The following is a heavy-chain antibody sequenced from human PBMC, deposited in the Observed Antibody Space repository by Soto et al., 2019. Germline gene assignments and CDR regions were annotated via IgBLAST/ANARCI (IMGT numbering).Heavy chain of an antibody. CDR1: GFPFDAYS. Sequence: GGSLRLSCAVSGFPFDAYSMSWVRRAPWQGLEWLASLSSGSFYIFHADSIRGRFTISRDDAKNLLFLQMNSLTIEDTATYYCAREANTIYAPHGLDVWGQGTAVTVSS. CDR3: AREANTIYAPHGLDV. J-gene: IGHJ6*02. V-gene: IGHV3-21*01. D-gene: IGHD3-3*01. CDR2: LSSGSFYI.